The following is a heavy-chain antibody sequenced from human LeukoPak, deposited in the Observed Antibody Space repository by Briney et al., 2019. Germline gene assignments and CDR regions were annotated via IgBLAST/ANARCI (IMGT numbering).Heavy chain of an antibody. V-gene: IGHV7-4-1*02. CDR3: AREPDSSSWYWWFDP. CDR2: INTNTGNP. Sequence: ASVKVSCTASGYTFTSYAMNWVRQAPGQGLEWMGWINTNTGNPTYAQGFTGRFVFSLDTSVSTAYLQISSLKAEDTAVYYCAREPDSSSWYWWFDPWGQGTLVTVSS. CDR1: GYTFTSYA. J-gene: IGHJ5*02. D-gene: IGHD6-13*01.